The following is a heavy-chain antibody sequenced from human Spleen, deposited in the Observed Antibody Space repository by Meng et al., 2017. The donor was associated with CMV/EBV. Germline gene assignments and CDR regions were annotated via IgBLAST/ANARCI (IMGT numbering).Heavy chain of an antibody. CDR2: IYYTGGT. V-gene: IGHV4-39*07. J-gene: IGHJ6*02. CDR1: GGSISSSTYY. Sequence: SETLSLTCTVSGGSISSSTYYWGWIRQPPGKGLEWIGNIYYTGGTQYSPSLKSRVTISIDTSRNQFSLQLSSVTASDTAVYYCARNWNYGSGYYYGMDVWGQGTTVTVSS. CDR3: ARNWNYGSGYYYGMDV. D-gene: IGHD1-7*01.